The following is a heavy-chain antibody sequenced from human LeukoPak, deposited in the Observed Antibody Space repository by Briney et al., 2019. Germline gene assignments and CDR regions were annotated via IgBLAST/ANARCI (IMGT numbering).Heavy chain of an antibody. D-gene: IGHD3-22*01. CDR1: GFTFSSYA. CDR3: AYNTYYYDSSGYYSSY. V-gene: IGHV3-23*01. Sequence: PGGSLRLSCAASGFTFSSYAMSWVRQAPGKGLEWVSAISGSGGSTYYADSVKGRFTISRDNSKNTLYLQMNSLRAEDTAVYYCAYNTYYYDSSGYYSSYWGQGTLVTVSS. J-gene: IGHJ4*02. CDR2: ISGSGGST.